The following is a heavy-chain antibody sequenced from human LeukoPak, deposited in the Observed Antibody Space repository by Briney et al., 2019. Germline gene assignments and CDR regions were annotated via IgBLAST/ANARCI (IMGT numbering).Heavy chain of an antibody. Sequence: ASVKVSCKASGYTFTGYYMHWVRQAPGQGLEWMGRINPNSGGTNYAQKFQGRVTMTRGTSISTAYMELSRLRSDDTAVYYCAREVRLVGATLFDYWGQGTLVTVSS. CDR1: GYTFTGYY. D-gene: IGHD1-26*01. J-gene: IGHJ4*02. CDR3: AREVRLVGATLFDY. V-gene: IGHV1-2*06. CDR2: INPNSGGT.